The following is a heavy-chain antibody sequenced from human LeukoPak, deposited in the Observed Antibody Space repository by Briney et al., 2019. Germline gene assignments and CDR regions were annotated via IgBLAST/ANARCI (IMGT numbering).Heavy chain of an antibody. Sequence: ASVKVSCKASGYTFTSYDINWVRQATGQGLEWMGWMNPNSGNTGYAQKFQGRVTMTRDTSISTAYMELSRLRSDDTAVYYCARALPANCSSTSCYRGYSGYDPYYYYYMDVWGKGTTVTVSS. D-gene: IGHD2-2*01. CDR1: GYTFTSYD. V-gene: IGHV1-8*01. J-gene: IGHJ6*03. CDR2: MNPNSGNT. CDR3: ARALPANCSSTSCYRGYSGYDPYYYYYMDV.